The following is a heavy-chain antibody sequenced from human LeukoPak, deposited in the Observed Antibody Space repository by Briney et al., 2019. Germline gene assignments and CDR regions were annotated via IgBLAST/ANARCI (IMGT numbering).Heavy chain of an antibody. Sequence: SETLSLTCAVYGGSFSGYYWSWIRQPPGKGLEWIGEINHSGNTNYNPSLKSRVTISVDTSKNQFSLKLSSVTAADTAVYYCARQIGYDSSNSRGSRTLDYWGQGTLVTVSS. D-gene: IGHD3-22*01. CDR2: INHSGNT. V-gene: IGHV4-34*01. J-gene: IGHJ4*02. CDR1: GGSFSGYY. CDR3: ARQIGYDSSNSRGSRTLDY.